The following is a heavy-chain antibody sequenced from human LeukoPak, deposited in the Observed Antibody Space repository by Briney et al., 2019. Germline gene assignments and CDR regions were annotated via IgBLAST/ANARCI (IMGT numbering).Heavy chain of an antibody. D-gene: IGHD3-22*01. CDR1: GGSFSGYC. CDR3: ARVARGRHYYDSSGYL. V-gene: IGHV4-34*01. Sequence: TSETLSLTCAVYGGSFSGYCWSWIRQPPGKGLEWIGEINHSGSTNYNPSLKSRVTISVDTSKNQFSLKLSSVTAADTAVYYCARVARGRHYYDSSGYLWGQGTLVTVSS. CDR2: INHSGST. J-gene: IGHJ4*02.